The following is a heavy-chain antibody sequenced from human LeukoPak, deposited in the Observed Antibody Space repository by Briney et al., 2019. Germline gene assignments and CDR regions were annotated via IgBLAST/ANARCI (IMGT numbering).Heavy chain of an antibody. V-gene: IGHV3-30*03. Sequence: GGSLRLSCAASGFTFSSYGMHWVRQAPGKGLEWVAVISYDGSNKYYADSVKGRFTISRDNSKNTLSLQMNSLRAEDTAVYYCARGSGSGWPLDRWGQGTLVTVSS. D-gene: IGHD6-19*01. J-gene: IGHJ5*02. CDR3: ARGSGSGWPLDR. CDR2: ISYDGSNK. CDR1: GFTFSSYG.